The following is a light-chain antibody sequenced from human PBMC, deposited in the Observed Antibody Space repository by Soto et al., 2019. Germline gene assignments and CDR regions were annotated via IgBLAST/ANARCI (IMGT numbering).Light chain of an antibody. CDR1: SSDVGSHNL. CDR2: EAS. V-gene: IGLV2-23*01. Sequence: QSALTQPASVSGSPGQSITISCTGTSSDVGSHNLVSWYQQYPGKAPKLIIFEASKRPSGVSNRFSGSKSGTTASLTISGLQAEDEADYYCCSNAVGSTDVFGTGTKLTVL. J-gene: IGLJ1*01. CDR3: CSNAVGSTDV.